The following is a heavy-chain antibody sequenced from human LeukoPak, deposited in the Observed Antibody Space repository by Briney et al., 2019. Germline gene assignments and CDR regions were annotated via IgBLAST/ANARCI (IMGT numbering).Heavy chain of an antibody. V-gene: IGHV4-59*08. CDR3: ARSYCNSINCSAVGAFDI. D-gene: IGHD2-2*01. Sequence: SETLSLTCTVSGGSISTYYWSWIRQPPGKRLEYIGYVHYSGDTNYNPSLKSRVTISLDTSKNQFSLKLSSMTAADTAVYYCARSYCNSINCSAVGAFDIWGQGTMVTVSS. CDR2: VHYSGDT. CDR1: GGSISTYY. J-gene: IGHJ3*02.